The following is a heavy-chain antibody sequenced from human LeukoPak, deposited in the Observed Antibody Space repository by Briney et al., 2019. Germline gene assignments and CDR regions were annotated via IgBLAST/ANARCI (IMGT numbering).Heavy chain of an antibody. CDR3: ARDRPTSRVGGHFHS. J-gene: IGHJ4*02. CDR1: GYTFNSYG. CDR2: ISAYNGNT. D-gene: IGHD2-15*01. V-gene: IGHV1-18*01. Sequence: GASVTVSCKVSGYTFNSYGLSWVRQAPGQGLEWMGWISAYNGNTNYAQKVQGRVTMTTDTSTSTAYMELSSLRSDDAAVYYCARDRPTSRVGGHFHSWGQGPLVTVSS.